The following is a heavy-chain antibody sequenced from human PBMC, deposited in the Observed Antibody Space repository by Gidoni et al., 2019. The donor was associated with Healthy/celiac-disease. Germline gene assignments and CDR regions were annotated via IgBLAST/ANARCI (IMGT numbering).Heavy chain of an antibody. Sequence: QVQLVQSGAEVKKPGASVKVSCKVSGYTLTELSMHWVRQAPGKGLEWMGGFDPEDGETIYAKKFQGRVTMTEDTSTDTAYMELSSLRSEDTAVYYCATGPLRRWGSRTHEDAFDIWGQGTMVTVSS. CDR1: GYTLTELS. V-gene: IGHV1-24*01. D-gene: IGHD3-16*01. J-gene: IGHJ3*02. CDR3: ATGPLRRWGSRTHEDAFDI. CDR2: FDPEDGET.